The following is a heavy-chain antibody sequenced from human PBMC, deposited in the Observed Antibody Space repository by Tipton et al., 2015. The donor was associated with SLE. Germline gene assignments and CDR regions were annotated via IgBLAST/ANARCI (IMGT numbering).Heavy chain of an antibody. CDR1: GGSISSSSYY. D-gene: IGHD3-3*01. CDR3: ARHFLEYYFDY. J-gene: IGHJ4*02. CDR2: IYYTENT. V-gene: IGHV4-39*01. Sequence: TLSLTCTVSGGSISSSSYYWGWIRQPPGRGLEWIGTIYYTENTYYNPSLRSRVTISVDTSKKQFSLKLSSVTAADTAVYYCARHFLEYYFDYWGQGTQVTFSS.